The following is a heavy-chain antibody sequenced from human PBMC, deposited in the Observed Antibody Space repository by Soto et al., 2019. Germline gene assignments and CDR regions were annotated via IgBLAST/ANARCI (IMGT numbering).Heavy chain of an antibody. CDR3: AKDPTGGNSKHFDY. V-gene: IGHV3-33*06. J-gene: IGHJ4*02. CDR1: GFTFSSYG. D-gene: IGHD2-21*02. Sequence: QVQLVESGGGVVQPGRSLRLSCAASGFTFSSYGMHWVRQAPGKGLEWVAVVWYDGSNKYYADSLKGRFTISRDNSKNTLYLQMNSLRAEDTAVYYCAKDPTGGNSKHFDYWGQGTLVTVSS. CDR2: VWYDGSNK.